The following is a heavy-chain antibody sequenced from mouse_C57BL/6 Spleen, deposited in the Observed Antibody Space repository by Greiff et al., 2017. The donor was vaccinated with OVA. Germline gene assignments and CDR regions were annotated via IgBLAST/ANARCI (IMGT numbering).Heavy chain of an antibody. CDR2: ISYDGSN. Sequence: EVQRVESGPGLVKPSQSLSLTCSVTGYSITSGYYWNWIRQFPGNKLEWMGYISYDGSNNYNPSLKNRISITRDTSKNQFFLKLNSVTTEDTATYYCARDLQLRLPLYAMDYWGQGTSVTVSS. CDR3: ARDLQLRLPLYAMDY. CDR1: GYSITSGYY. J-gene: IGHJ4*01. D-gene: IGHD3-2*02. V-gene: IGHV3-6*01.